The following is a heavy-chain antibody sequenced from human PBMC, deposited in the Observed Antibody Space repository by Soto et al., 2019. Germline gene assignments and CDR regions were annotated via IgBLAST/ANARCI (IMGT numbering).Heavy chain of an antibody. CDR1: GYTFTSDD. CDR2: MNRNSGNT. Sequence: QVQLVQSGAEVKKPGASVKVSCKASGYTFTSDDINWVRQATGQGLEWMGWMNRNSGNTGYAQKFQGRVTMTWNTSRSTAYMELSSVRSEDTAVYYCARERRLGIDGMDVWGQGTTVTVSS. V-gene: IGHV1-8*01. CDR3: ARERRLGIDGMDV. D-gene: IGHD7-27*01. J-gene: IGHJ6*02.